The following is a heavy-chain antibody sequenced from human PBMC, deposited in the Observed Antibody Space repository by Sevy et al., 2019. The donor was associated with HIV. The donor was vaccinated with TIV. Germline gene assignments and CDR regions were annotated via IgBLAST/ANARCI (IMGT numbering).Heavy chain of an antibody. J-gene: IGHJ4*02. CDR2: ISYDGDSK. D-gene: IGHD6-13*01. V-gene: IGHV3-30*18. CDR3: AKESVSWYLDF. Sequence: GGSLRLSCAASGFTVSRNGMHWVRQVPGKGLEWVALISYDGDSKNYADSVKGRFTISRDNSKNTVYLHMNSLRSEDTAVYYCAKESVSWYLDFWGQGTLVTVSS. CDR1: GFTVSRNG.